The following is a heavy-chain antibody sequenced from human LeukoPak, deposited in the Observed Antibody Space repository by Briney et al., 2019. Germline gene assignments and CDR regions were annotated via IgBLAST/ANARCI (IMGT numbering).Heavy chain of an antibody. V-gene: IGHV4-34*01. CDR3: ARAPHFFDTSGSRYYFDY. CDR1: GGSFSGYY. D-gene: IGHD3-22*01. Sequence: PSETLSLTCAVYGGSFSGYYWSWIRQPPGKGLEWIGEINNSGSTNYNPSLKSRVTISVDTSKNQFSLKLSSVTAADTAVYFCARAPHFFDTSGSRYYFDYWGQGALVTVSS. J-gene: IGHJ4*02. CDR2: INNSGST.